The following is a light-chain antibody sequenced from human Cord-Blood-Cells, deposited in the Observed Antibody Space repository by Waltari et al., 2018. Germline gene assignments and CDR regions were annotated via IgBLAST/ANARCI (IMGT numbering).Light chain of an antibody. V-gene: IGKV3-15*01. CDR2: GAS. CDR3: QQYNNWPPWT. J-gene: IGKJ1*01. Sequence: EIVMTQSPVTLSVSPGERATLSCRASQSVSSTFAWYQQKPGQAPRLLIYGASTRATGIPARFSGSGSGTEFTLTISSLQSEDFAVYYCQQYNNWPPWTFGQGTKVEIK. CDR1: QSVSST.